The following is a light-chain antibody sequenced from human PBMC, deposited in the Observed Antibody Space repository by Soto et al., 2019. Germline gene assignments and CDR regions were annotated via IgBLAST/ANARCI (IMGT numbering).Light chain of an antibody. CDR3: SSYGGSNTFGV. CDR2: EVS. V-gene: IGLV2-8*01. Sequence: ALTQPPSASGSLGQSVTISCTGTSSDVGGYNYVSWYQQHPGKAPKLMIYEVSKRPSGVPDRFSGSKSGNTASLTVSGLQAEDEADYYCSSYGGSNTFGVFGTGTKVTVL. CDR1: SSDVGGYNY. J-gene: IGLJ1*01.